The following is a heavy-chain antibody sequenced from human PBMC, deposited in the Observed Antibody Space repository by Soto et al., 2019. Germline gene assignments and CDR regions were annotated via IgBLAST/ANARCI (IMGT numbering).Heavy chain of an antibody. CDR3: ARDQSYYGSGGLPAYYYYYGMDV. D-gene: IGHD3-10*01. CDR1: GGSISSSSYY. CDR2: IYTSGST. J-gene: IGHJ6*02. Sequence: PSETLSLTCTVSGGSISSSSYYWGWIRQPAGKGLEWIGRIYTSGSTNYNPSLKSRVTMSVDTSKNQFSLKLSSVTAADTAVYYCARDQSYYGSGGLPAYYYYYGMDVWGQGTTVTVS. V-gene: IGHV4-61*02.